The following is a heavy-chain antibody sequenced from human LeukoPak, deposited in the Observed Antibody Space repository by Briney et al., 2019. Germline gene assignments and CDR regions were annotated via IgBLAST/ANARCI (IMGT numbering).Heavy chain of an antibody. Sequence: GGSLRLSRAASRFALSSYAIHWVGQAPGKELEGVSFISYDGRIKHYAAPVKGRLTISRDNSKNTLSLQMNSLRAEDTAIYYCARDLSEKYCIDYWGQGTLVTVSS. D-gene: IGHD2-8*02. CDR1: RFALSSYA. CDR2: ISYDGRIK. J-gene: IGHJ4*02. V-gene: IGHV3-30-3*01. CDR3: ARDLSEKYCIDY.